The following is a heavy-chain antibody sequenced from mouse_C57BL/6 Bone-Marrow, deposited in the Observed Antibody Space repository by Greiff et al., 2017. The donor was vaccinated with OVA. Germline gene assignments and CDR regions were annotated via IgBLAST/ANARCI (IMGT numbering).Heavy chain of an antibody. CDR3: ARGLGRGGYYFDY. CDR2: IYPGSGNT. CDR1: GYSFTSYY. V-gene: IGHV1-66*01. Sequence: VQLVESGPELVKPGASVKISCKASGYSFTSYYIHWVKQRPGQGLEWIGWIYPGSGNTKYNEKFKGKATLTADTSSSTAYMQLSSLTSEDSAVYYCARGLGRGGYYFDYWGQGTTLTVSS. J-gene: IGHJ2*01. D-gene: IGHD3-3*01.